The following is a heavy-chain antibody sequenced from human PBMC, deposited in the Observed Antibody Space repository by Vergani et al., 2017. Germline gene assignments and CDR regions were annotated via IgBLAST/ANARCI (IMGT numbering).Heavy chain of an antibody. CDR3: ARPMVRGVIISSAYYYYYGMDV. V-gene: IGHV7-4-1*02. CDR1: GYTFTSYA. J-gene: IGHJ6*02. Sequence: QVQLVQSGSELKKPGASVKVSCKASGYTFTSYAMNWVRQAPGQGLEWMGWINTNTGNPTYAQGFTGRFVFSLDTSVSTAYLQISSLKAEDTAVYYCARPMVRGVIISSAYYYYYGMDVWGQGTTVTVSS. D-gene: IGHD3-10*01. CDR2: INTNTGNP.